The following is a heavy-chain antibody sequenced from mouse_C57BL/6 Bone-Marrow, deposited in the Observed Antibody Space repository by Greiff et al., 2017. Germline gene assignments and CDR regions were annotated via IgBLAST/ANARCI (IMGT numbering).Heavy chain of an antibody. CDR2: IDPENGDT. CDR3: TTRVTTEDY. D-gene: IGHD1-1*01. CDR1: GFNIKDDY. Sequence: EVQLQQSGAELVRPGASVKLSCTASGFNIKDDYMHWVKQRPEQGLEWIGWIDPENGDTEYASKFQGKATIPADTSSNTAYLQLSSLTSEDTAVYYCTTRVTTEDYWGQGTTLTVSS. V-gene: IGHV14-4*01. J-gene: IGHJ2*01.